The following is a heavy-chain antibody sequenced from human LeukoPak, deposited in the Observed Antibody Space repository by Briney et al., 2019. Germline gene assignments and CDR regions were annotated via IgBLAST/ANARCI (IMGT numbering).Heavy chain of an antibody. V-gene: IGHV1-69*13. CDR1: GGTFTSYA. CDR3: ASIGSSDYIPFDY. J-gene: IGHJ4*02. CDR2: IIPIFGTA. D-gene: IGHD3-22*01. Sequence: GASVKVSCKASGGTFTSYAISWVRQAPGQGLEWMGGIIPIFGTANYAQKFQGRVTITADESTSTAYMELSSLRSEDTAVYYCASIGSSDYIPFDYWGQGTLVTVSS.